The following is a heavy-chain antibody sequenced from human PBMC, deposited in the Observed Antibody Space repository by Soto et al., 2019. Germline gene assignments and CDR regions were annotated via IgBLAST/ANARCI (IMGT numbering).Heavy chain of an antibody. CDR3: ARIAAAGTNFAY. V-gene: IGHV4-39*07. CDR2: IYNTGST. CDR1: GVFISSSSYY. Sequence: PEALSLTWAVSGVFISSSSYYWVWIRLAPGKGLEWIGSIYNTGSTYHNPSLNTRVTISVDTSKNQFSLKLSSVTAADTAVYYCARIAAAGTNFAYWGQGTLVASPQ. J-gene: IGHJ4*01. D-gene: IGHD6-13*01.